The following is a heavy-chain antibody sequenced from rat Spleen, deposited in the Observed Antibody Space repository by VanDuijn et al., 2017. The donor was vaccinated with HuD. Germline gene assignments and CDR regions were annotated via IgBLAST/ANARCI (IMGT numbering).Heavy chain of an antibody. CDR1: GFTFSDYN. CDR2: ISYDGSST. J-gene: IGHJ2*01. V-gene: IGHV5-7*01. D-gene: IGHD1-12*01. CDR3: ARHPFSTYYYFDY. Sequence: EVQLVESGGGLVQPGRSLKLSCAASGFTFSDYNMAWVRQAPKKGLEWVATISYDGSSTYYRDSVKGRFTISRDKAKSTLYLQMDSLRSEDTATYYCARHPFSTYYYFDYWGQGVMVTVSS.